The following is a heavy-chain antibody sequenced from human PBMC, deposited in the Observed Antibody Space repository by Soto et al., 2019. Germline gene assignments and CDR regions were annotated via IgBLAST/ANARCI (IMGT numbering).Heavy chain of an antibody. V-gene: IGHV4-31*03. Sequence: QVQLQESGPGLVKPSQTLSLTCTVSGGSISSGGYYWSWIRQHPGKGLEWIGYIYYSGSTYYNPSLKSRVTISVDTSKNQFSLKLSSVTAADTAVYYCAREKVLLWCNWFDPWGQGTLVTVSS. CDR3: AREKVLLWCNWFDP. J-gene: IGHJ5*02. CDR1: GGSISSGGYY. D-gene: IGHD3-10*01. CDR2: IYYSGST.